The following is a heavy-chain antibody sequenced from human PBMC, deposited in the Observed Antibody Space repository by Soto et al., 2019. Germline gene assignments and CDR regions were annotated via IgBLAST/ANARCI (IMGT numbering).Heavy chain of an antibody. CDR3: ARELETGTILFNNYYYGMDV. CDR2: IIPIFGTA. Sequence: SVKVSCKASGGTFSSYAISWVRQAPGQGLEWMGGIIPIFGTANYAQKFQGRVTITADESTSTAYMELSSLRSEDTAVYYCARELETGTILFNNYYYGMDVWGQGTTVTVSS. J-gene: IGHJ6*02. V-gene: IGHV1-69*13. CDR1: GGTFSSYA. D-gene: IGHD1-7*01.